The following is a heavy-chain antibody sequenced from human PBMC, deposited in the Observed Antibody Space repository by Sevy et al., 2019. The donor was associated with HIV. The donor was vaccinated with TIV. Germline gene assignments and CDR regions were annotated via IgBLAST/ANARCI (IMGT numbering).Heavy chain of an antibody. CDR1: GFTFSVYA. CDR3: ARATGTETLDAFDV. D-gene: IGHD1-1*01. CDR2: ISGPYNSV. V-gene: IGHV3-21*01. J-gene: IGHJ3*01. Sequence: GGSLRLSCAASGFTFSVYAMNWVRQAPGKGLEWVSSISGPYNSVNYGGSVQGRFTISRDNGKNSLFLQMNSLKAEDTAVYYCARATGTETLDAFDVWGQGTLVTVSS.